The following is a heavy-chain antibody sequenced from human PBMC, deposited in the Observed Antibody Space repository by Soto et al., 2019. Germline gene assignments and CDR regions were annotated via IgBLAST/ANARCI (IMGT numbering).Heavy chain of an antibody. V-gene: IGHV4-59*01. D-gene: IGHD2-15*01. J-gene: IGHJ4*02. CDR3: ASDYGGKSAGLDY. CDR1: GGSISSYY. Sequence: SETLSLTCTVSGGSISSYYWSWIRQPPGKGLEWIGYIYYSGSTNYNPSLKSRVTISVDTSKNQVSLKLSSVTGADTAVYYCASDYGGKSAGLDYWGQGTLVTVSS. CDR2: IYYSGST.